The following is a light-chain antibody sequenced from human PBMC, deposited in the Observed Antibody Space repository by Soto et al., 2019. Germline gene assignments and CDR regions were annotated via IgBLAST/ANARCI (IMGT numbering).Light chain of an antibody. J-gene: IGKJ4*01. CDR3: QQSNNWPFT. CDR1: QSVGSD. CDR2: GAS. V-gene: IGKV3-15*01. Sequence: EIVMTQSPATLSVSPGQRATLSYRASQSVGSDLAWYQQKPGQAPRLLIYGASTRATGIPGRFSGRGSGTEFALTISSLESEDFAVYYCQQSNNWPFTFGGGTKVEIK.